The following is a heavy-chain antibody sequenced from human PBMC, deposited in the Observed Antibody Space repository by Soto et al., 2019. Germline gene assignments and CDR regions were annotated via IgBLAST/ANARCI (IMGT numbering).Heavy chain of an antibody. CDR2: ISPSGGST. Sequence: QVQLVQSGAEVKKPGASVKVSCKASGYTFTSYYMHWVRQAPGQGLEWMGIISPSGGSTTYAQKFQGRVRMTRDTSTSTVYMELSSLRSEDTALYYCARVYCSGGGCYGIDYWGQGTLVTVSS. CDR3: ARVYCSGGGCYGIDY. J-gene: IGHJ4*02. V-gene: IGHV1-46*01. D-gene: IGHD2-15*01. CDR1: GYTFTSYY.